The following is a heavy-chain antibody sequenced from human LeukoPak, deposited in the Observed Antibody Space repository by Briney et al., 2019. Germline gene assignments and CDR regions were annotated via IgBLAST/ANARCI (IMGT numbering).Heavy chain of an antibody. J-gene: IGHJ4*02. CDR3: ARGAYCGGDCYDY. V-gene: IGHV3-21*01. D-gene: IGHD2-21*01. CDR1: GFTFSSYS. Sequence: GGSLRLSCAASGFTFSSYSMNWVRQAPGKGLEWVSSISGSSSYIYYADSVKGRFTISRDNAKNSLYLQMNTLRAEDTAVYYCARGAYCGGDCYDYWGQGTLVTVSS. CDR2: ISGSSSYI.